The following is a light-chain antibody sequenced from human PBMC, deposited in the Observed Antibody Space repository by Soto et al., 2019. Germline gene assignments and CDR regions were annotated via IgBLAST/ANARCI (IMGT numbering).Light chain of an antibody. J-gene: IGKJ4*01. CDR1: QTVSSY. CDR3: QQRSSWPLT. Sequence: EIVLTQSPATLSLSPGDRATLSCRASQTVSSYLAWYRQKPGQAPRLLIYDASNGATDIPTRFSGSGSGTNFTLTISNLEPEDLAVYYCQQRSSWPLTFGGGTKVDIK. CDR2: DAS. V-gene: IGKV3-11*01.